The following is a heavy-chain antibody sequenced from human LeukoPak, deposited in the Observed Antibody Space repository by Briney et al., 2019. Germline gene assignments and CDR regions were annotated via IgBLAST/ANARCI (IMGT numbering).Heavy chain of an antibody. CDR3: VRLRRNSDKSDYYYFYDY. CDR2: INRTSSSI. J-gene: IGHJ4*02. Sequence: GSLQLSCAASGLTFIDYSMNWVRQAPGKGLEWVSSINRTSSSIYYADAVKGRFTISRDNARSSLFLQMNSLTAEDTAAYYCVRLRRNSDKSDYYYFYDYWGQGILVTVSS. CDR1: GLTFIDYS. V-gene: IGHV3-21*06. D-gene: IGHD3-22*01.